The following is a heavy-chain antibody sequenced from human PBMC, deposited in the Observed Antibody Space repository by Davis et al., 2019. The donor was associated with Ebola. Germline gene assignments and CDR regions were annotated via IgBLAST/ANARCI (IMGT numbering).Heavy chain of an antibody. CDR2: INWNGGST. Sequence: GGSLRLSCAASGFTFDDFAMAWVRQRPRKGLEWVSGINWNGGSTGYADSVKGRFTISRDNSKNTLFLQMSSLRSEDTAIYYCAKGELVITRGYFDHWGQGILVTVSS. V-gene: IGHV3-20*04. J-gene: IGHJ4*02. D-gene: IGHD3-9*01. CDR3: AKGELVITRGYFDH. CDR1: GFTFDDFA.